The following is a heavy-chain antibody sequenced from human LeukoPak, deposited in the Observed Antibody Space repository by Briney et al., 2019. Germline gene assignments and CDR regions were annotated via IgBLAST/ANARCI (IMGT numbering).Heavy chain of an antibody. CDR1: GFTFSSYG. Sequence: GGSLRLSCAASGFTFSSYGMHWVRQAPGKGLEWVAFIRYDGSNKYYADSVKGRFTISRDNSKNTLYLQMNSLRAEDTAVYYCARDLMGIAYRGAFYYWGQGTLVTVSS. D-gene: IGHD6-13*01. V-gene: IGHV3-30*02. J-gene: IGHJ4*02. CDR3: ARDLMGIAYRGAFYY. CDR2: IRYDGSNK.